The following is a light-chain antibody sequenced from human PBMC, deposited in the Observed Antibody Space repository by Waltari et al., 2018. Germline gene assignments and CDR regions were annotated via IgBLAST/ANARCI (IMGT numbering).Light chain of an antibody. CDR3: QKYGTRPAT. CDR2: DAS. V-gene: IGKV3D-20*01. Sequence: CGAEREVTRTYAGYQQKPGQAPRLLIYDASISATGIPDRFIGGGSWTDFSLTISRLEPEDFAVYYCQKYGTRPATFGQGTKVEIK. J-gene: IGKJ1*01. CDR1: REVTRTY.